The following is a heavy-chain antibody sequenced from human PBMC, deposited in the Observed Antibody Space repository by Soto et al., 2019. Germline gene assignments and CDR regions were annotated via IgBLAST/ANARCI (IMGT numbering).Heavy chain of an antibody. CDR3: ARNGIAAAGIFDY. D-gene: IGHD6-13*01. Sequence: TSETLSLNYTVSVDSVSSGSYYWSWIRQPPGKGLEWIGYIYYSGSTNYNPSLKSRVTISVDTSKNQFSLKLSSVTAADTAVYYCARNGIAAAGIFDYWGQGTLVTVSS. J-gene: IGHJ4*02. V-gene: IGHV4-61*01. CDR2: IYYSGST. CDR1: VDSVSSGSYY.